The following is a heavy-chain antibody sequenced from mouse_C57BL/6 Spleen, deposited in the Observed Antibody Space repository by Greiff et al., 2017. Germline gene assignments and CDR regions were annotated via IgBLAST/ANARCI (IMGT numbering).Heavy chain of an antibody. CDR3: ARGPLGGAMDY. CDR2: INPNTGGT. J-gene: IGHJ4*01. CDR1: GYTFTNYY. D-gene: IGHD4-1*01. Sequence: VQLQQSGPELVKPGASVKISCKASGYTFTNYYMNWVKQSPGKRLEWIGDINPNTGGTSANQKLKGKATLTVDKSSSTAYMELRSLTSEDSAVSYCARGPLGGAMDYWGQGTSVTVSS. V-gene: IGHV1-26*01.